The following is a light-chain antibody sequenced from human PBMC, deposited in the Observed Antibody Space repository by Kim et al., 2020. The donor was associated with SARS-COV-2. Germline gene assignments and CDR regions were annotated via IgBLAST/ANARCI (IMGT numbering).Light chain of an antibody. CDR2: RNN. CDR1: STNIGSYY. J-gene: IGLJ2*01. CDR3: AGWDDSLSAVV. V-gene: IGLV1-47*01. Sequence: QSVLTQPPSASGTPGQWVTISCSGSSTNIGSYYLYWYQQHHGTAPTHLIFRNNQRPPGVPHRFSGSSSCTSASLATGGLRYADEDDDYCAGWDDSLSAVVFGGGTKLTVL.